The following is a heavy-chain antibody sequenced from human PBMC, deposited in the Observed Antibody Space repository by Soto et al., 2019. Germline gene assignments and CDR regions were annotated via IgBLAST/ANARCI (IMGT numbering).Heavy chain of an antibody. D-gene: IGHD3-22*01. CDR2: IYYGGST. CDR1: GGSISSGGYY. J-gene: IGHJ4*01. CDR3: ARGGYYYENSGQNAYDY. Sequence: SETLSLTCTVSGGSISSGGYYWSWIRQHPGKGLEWIGYIYYGGSTYYNPSLKSRATTSGDTSKNQFSLELSSVTAADTAVYYCARGGYYYENSGQNAYDYWGQGILVTVSS. V-gene: IGHV4-31*03.